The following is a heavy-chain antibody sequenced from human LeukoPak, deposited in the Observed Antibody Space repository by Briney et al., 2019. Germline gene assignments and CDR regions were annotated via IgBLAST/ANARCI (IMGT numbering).Heavy chain of an antibody. D-gene: IGHD3-10*01. J-gene: IGHJ6*02. Sequence: GGSLRLSCAASGFTLSSYAMSWVRQAPGKGLEWVSAISGSGGSTYYADSVKGRFTISRDNSKNTLYLQMNSLRAEDTAVYYCAKDPKGRYYYYGMDVWGQGTTVTVSS. CDR1: GFTLSSYA. V-gene: IGHV3-23*01. CDR2: ISGSGGST. CDR3: AKDPKGRYYYYGMDV.